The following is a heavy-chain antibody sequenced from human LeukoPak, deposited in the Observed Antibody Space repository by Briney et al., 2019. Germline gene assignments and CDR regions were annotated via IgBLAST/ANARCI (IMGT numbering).Heavy chain of an antibody. CDR3: ARGGKRTFDY. D-gene: IGHD3-16*01. CDR1: GFTFSDYY. J-gene: IGHJ4*02. V-gene: IGHV3-11*04. Sequence: EGSLRLSCAASGFTFSDYYMSWIRQTTGKGPEWVSYISGTTISYADSVKGRFTISRDNAKNSLYLQMNSLRAEDTAVYYCARGGKRTFDYWGQGTLVTVSS. CDR2: ISGTTI.